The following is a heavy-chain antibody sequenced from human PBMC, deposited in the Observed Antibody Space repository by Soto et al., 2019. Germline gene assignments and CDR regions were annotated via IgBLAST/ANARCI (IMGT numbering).Heavy chain of an antibody. V-gene: IGHV1-24*01. CDR3: ATNCGGYRGGGFAY. D-gene: IGHD6-25*01. Sequence: ASVKVSCKVSGYTLTELSMHWVRQAPGKGLEWMGGFDPEDGETIYAQKFQGRVTMTEDTSTDTAYMELSSLRSEDTAVYSCATNCGGYRGGGFAYGGRGPRVTASS. CDR1: GYTLTELS. J-gene: IGHJ4*02. CDR2: FDPEDGET.